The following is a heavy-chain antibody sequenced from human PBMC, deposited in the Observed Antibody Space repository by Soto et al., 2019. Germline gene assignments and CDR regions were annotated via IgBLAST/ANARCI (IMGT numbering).Heavy chain of an antibody. CDR1: NETLTTYG. D-gene: IGHD6-6*01. CDR3: ARDSSSSGYYYGMDV. V-gene: IGHV1-18*01. Sequence: QVHLVQSGAEVKKPGASVKVSCKASNETLTTYGISWVRQAPGQGLEWMGWVSGYSGHSSSAQEFQDRVIMTTDTSTNTAYMELRSLTSDDSDGYFCARDSSSSGYYYGMDVWGQGTTVTVSS. CDR2: VSGYSGHS. J-gene: IGHJ6*02.